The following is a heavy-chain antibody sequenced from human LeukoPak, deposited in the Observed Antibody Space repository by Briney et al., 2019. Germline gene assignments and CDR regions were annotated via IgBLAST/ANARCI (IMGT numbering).Heavy chain of an antibody. CDR2: ISSSGSTI. CDR3: ARDLVRGIQLWSGKQANWFDP. V-gene: IGHV3-48*03. CDR1: GFTISSYE. J-gene: IGHJ5*02. Sequence: GGSLRLSCAASGFTISSYEMNWVRQAPGKGLEWVSYISSSGSTIYYADSVKGRFTISRDNAKNSLYLQMNSPRAEDTAVYYCARDLVRGIQLWSGKQANWFDPWGQGTLVTVSS. D-gene: IGHD5-18*01.